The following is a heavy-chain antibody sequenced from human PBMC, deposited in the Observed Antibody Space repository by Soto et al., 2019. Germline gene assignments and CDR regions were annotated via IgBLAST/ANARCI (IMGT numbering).Heavy chain of an antibody. J-gene: IGHJ3*02. Sequence: QVQLVQSGAEVKKPGSSVKVSCRASGGTFSSYAISWVRQAPGQGLEWMGRIIPILGMTNYAQNFQGRVTITSDKSTSTAYMDLNSLRSEDTAVYYCACNTGITSAGTFDIWGQGTMVTVSS. CDR3: ACNTGITSAGTFDI. CDR2: IIPILGMT. D-gene: IGHD6-13*01. CDR1: GGTFSSYA. V-gene: IGHV1-69*02.